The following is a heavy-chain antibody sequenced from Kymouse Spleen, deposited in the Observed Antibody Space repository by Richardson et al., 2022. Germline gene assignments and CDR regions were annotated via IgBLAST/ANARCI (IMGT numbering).Heavy chain of an antibody. CDR1: GFTFSSYW. D-gene: IGHD7-27*02. V-gene: IGHV3-7*01. J-gene: IGHJ6*02. CDR2: IKQDGSEK. Sequence: EVQLVESGGGLVQPGGSLRLSCAASGFTFSSYWMSWVRQAPGKGLEWVANIKQDGSEKYYVDSVKGRFTISRDNAKNSLYLQMNSLRAEDTAVYYCARGTTNWVYYYYGMDVWGQGTTVTVSS. CDR3: ARGTTNWVYYYYGMDV.